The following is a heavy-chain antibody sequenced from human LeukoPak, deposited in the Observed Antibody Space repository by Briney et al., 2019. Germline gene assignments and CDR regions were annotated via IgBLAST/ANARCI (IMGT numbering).Heavy chain of an antibody. CDR2: IRCDGSNK. CDR1: GFTFSSYG. V-gene: IGHV3-30*02. J-gene: IGHJ4*02. CDR3: AKQSVATGDFDY. Sequence: PGGSLRLSCAASGFTFSSYGMHWVRQAPGKGLEWVAFIRCDGSNKYYADSVKGRFTISRDNSKNTLYLQMNSLRAEDTAVYYCAKQSVATGDFDYLGQGTLVTVSS. D-gene: IGHD5-12*01.